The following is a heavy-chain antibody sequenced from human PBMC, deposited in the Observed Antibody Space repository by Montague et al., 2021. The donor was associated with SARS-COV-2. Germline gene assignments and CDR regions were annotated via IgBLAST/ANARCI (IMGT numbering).Heavy chain of an antibody. CDR3: GCHRVFQQLYS. D-gene: IGHD6-13*01. Sequence: SETLSLTCAVSGASVSSINWWSWVRQPPGRGLEWIAEIHHTGIINFNPSLRSRGLISLDSSKNQFSLTLNSVTAAETATHYWGCHRVFQQLYSWGQGTLV. J-gene: IGHJ4*02. V-gene: IGHV4-4*02. CDR2: IHHTGII. CDR1: GASVSSINW.